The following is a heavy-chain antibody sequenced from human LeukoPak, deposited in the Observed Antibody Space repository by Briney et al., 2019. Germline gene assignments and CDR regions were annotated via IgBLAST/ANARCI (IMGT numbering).Heavy chain of an antibody. V-gene: IGHV4-4*07. CDR1: GGSISSHY. CDR2: IYTSGST. Sequence: PSETLSLTCTVSGGSISSHYWSWIRQPAGKGLEWIGRIYTSGSTNYNPSLKSRVTMSVDTSENRFSLKLSSVTAADTAVYYCARASSGQFYYFDYWGQGTLVTVSS. J-gene: IGHJ4*02. CDR3: ARASSGQFYYFDY. D-gene: IGHD6-19*01.